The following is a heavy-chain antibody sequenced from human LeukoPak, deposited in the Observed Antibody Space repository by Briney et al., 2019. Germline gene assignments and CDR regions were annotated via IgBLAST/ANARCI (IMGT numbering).Heavy chain of an antibody. CDR3: ARSQTTASNWFDP. CDR1: GYTFTSYD. V-gene: IGHV1-8*01. D-gene: IGHD4-11*01. J-gene: IGHJ5*02. Sequence: ASVKVSCXASGYTFTSYDINWVRQATGQGLEWMGWMNPNSGNTGYAQKFQGRVTMTRNTSISTAYMELSSLRSEDTAVYYCARSQTTASNWFDPWGQGTLVTVSS. CDR2: MNPNSGNT.